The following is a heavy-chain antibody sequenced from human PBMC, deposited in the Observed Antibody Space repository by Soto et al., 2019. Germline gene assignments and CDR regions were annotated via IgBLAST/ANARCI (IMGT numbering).Heavy chain of an antibody. CDR1: GFTFSSYE. V-gene: IGHV3-48*03. CDR2: ISSSGSTI. D-gene: IGHD2-2*01. CDR3: AGVVPAAIYYYYGMDV. Sequence: PGGSLRLSCAASGFTFSSYEMNWVRQAPGKGLEWVSYISSSGSTIYYADSVKGRFTISRDNAKNSLYLQMNSLRAEDTAVYYCAGVVPAAIYYYYGMDVWGQGTTVTVSS. J-gene: IGHJ6*02.